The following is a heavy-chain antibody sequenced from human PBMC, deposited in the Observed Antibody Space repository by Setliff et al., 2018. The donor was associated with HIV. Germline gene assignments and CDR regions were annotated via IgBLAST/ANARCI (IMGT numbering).Heavy chain of an antibody. Sequence: ASVKVSCKASGYTFTGYNLHWLRQAPGQGLEWMGVINPGSGATIYAQRFQGRLTMTRDTSTMTASMELSSLRSDDTAVYYCARDKGELGSNLGLDSWGQGTLVTVSS. CDR2: INPGSGAT. CDR1: GYTFTGYN. V-gene: IGHV1-46*01. CDR3: ARDKGELGSNLGLDS. J-gene: IGHJ4*02. D-gene: IGHD6-13*01.